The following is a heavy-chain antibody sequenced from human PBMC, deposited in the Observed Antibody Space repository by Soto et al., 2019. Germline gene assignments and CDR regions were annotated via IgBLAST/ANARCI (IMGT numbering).Heavy chain of an antibody. Sequence: ASVKVSCKASGYTFTSFGFSWLRQAPGQGLEWMGWISTYNGDTNYAQTFQGRVTMTTDTSTSTVHMEVRSLRSDDTAVYYCAREGAAPYYYYGMDVWGQGTPVTVSS. D-gene: IGHD6-25*01. CDR3: AREGAAPYYYYGMDV. CDR1: GYTFTSFG. J-gene: IGHJ6*02. V-gene: IGHV1-18*01. CDR2: ISTYNGDT.